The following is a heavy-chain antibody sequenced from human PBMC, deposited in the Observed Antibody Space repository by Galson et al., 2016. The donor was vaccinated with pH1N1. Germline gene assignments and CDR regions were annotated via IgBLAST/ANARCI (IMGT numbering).Heavy chain of an antibody. CDR2: VSRSGDT. CDR1: GGSISVGTYC. CDR3: ARWQQGSATFYP. D-gene: IGHD6-13*01. Sequence: TLSLTCTVSGGSISVGTYCWSWVRQPAGKALEWIGGVSRSGDTNYNPSLGSRVTVSVDTSKNQFSMRLASVAASDTAVYYCARWQQGSATFYPWGQGTLVSVSS. V-gene: IGHV4-61*02. J-gene: IGHJ5*02.